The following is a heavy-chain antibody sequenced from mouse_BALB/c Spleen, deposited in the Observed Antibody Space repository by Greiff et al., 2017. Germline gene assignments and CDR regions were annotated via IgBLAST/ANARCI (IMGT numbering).Heavy chain of an antibody. CDR2: IYPYNGGT. D-gene: IGHD2-4*01. CDR1: GYTFTDYN. CDR3: ARTPLYDYENWYFDV. Sequence: VQLQQSGPELVKPGASVKISCKASGYTFTDYNMHWVKQSHGKSLEWIGYIYPYNGGTGYNQKFKNKATLTVDNPSSTAYMELRSLTSEDSAVYYCARTPLYDYENWYFDVWGAGTTVTVSS. V-gene: IGHV1S29*02. J-gene: IGHJ1*01.